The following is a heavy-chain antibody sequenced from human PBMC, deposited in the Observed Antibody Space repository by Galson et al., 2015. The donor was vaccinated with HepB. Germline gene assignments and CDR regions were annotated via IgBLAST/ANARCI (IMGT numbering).Heavy chain of an antibody. CDR3: ARRLAGGSGWFSPVDY. Sequence: SVKVSCKASGYTFTSYAMHWVRQAPGQRLEWMGWINAGNDNTEYSQKFQGRVIITRDTSASTAYMELSSLRSEDTAVYFCARRLAGGSGWFSPVDYWGQGTLVTVSS. CDR2: INAGNDNT. V-gene: IGHV1-3*01. J-gene: IGHJ4*02. D-gene: IGHD6-19*01. CDR1: GYTFTSYA.